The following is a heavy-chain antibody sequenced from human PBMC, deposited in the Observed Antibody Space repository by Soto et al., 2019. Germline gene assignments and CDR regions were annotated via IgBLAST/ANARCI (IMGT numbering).Heavy chain of an antibody. D-gene: IGHD1-1*01. Sequence: QVQLVQSGAEVKKPGASVKVSCKASGYTFSTYGFSWVRQAPGQGLEWMGWIGADNGDTNYAQNFQGRVTMTTDPSTTTSYMELRSLTSDDTAVYFCARDWKGAEGFEPWGQGTLVTVSS. CDR3: ARDWKGAEGFEP. CDR1: GYTFSTYG. J-gene: IGHJ5*02. CDR2: IGADNGDT. V-gene: IGHV1-18*01.